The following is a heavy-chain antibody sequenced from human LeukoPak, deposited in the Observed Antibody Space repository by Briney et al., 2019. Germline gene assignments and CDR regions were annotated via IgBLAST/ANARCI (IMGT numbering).Heavy chain of an antibody. CDR3: AKDVLPTVWSPEY. J-gene: IGHJ4*02. CDR1: GFAFSTYA. CDR2: ISGSGGTR. Sequence: GGSLGLSCAASGFAFSTYAMSWVRQAPGKGLEWVSVISGSGGTRYYADSVKGRFTISRDNSKNTVDLQMNSLRAEDTAVYYCAKDVLPTVWSPEYWGQGTLVTVSS. V-gene: IGHV3-23*01. D-gene: IGHD4-11*01.